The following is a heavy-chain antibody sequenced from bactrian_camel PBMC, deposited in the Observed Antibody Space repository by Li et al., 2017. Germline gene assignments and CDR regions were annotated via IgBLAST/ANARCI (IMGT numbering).Heavy chain of an antibody. J-gene: IGHJ6*01. D-gene: IGHD6*01. CDR1: GFTFSRSP. Sequence: QLVESGGGLVQPGGSLRLSCAASGFTFSRSPMSRVRQAPGKGLEWVSAIDTGGYMTYYADSVKGRFTISRDNATNTVYLQMNSLKPEDTAMYVCAARGCWDSWSFGYWGQGTQVTVS. V-gene: IGHV3S40*01. CDR2: IDTGGYMT. CDR3: AARGCWDSWSFGY.